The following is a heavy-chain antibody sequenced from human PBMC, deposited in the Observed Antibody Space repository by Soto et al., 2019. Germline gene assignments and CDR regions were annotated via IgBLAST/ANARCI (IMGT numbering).Heavy chain of an antibody. CDR1: GFTFSSYG. V-gene: IGHV3-33*01. CDR3: WRGCPLSRVDILTFDY. J-gene: IGHJ4*02. Sequence: GGSLRLSCAASGFTFSSYGMHWVRQAPCKGLEWVAVIWYDGSNKYYDDAVKDGFTNTTDNDKNTLLRQMNSRRAEEKAVYYCWRGCPLSRVDILTFDYWGQGTLVTVSS. CDR2: IWYDGSNK. D-gene: IGHD3-9*01.